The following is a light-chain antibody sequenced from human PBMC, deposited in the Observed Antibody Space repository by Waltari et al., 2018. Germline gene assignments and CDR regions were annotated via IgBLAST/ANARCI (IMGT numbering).Light chain of an antibody. Sequence: EILMTQSPATLSVSPGEPDTISCRASESIGRNLVWYQLKPGQAPRLLFYGASSRATGIPARFSGSGSGTDFTLTITNLQSEDFAVYYCHHYNHWPPMSTFGQGTKLEI. CDR3: HHYNHWPPMST. V-gene: IGKV3D-15*01. CDR2: GAS. J-gene: IGKJ2*01. CDR1: ESIGRN.